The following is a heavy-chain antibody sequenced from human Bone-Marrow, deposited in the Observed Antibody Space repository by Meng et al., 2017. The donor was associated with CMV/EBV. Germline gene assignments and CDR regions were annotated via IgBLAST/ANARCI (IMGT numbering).Heavy chain of an antibody. CDR3: ARSRIGAYGDYRGVWDH. D-gene: IGHD4-17*01. Sequence: GESLKISCAASGFTFRDYTMNWVRQSPGKGLEWVSSVSSGSSFTYYVDSVQGRFTISRDNAKNSLYLQMSSLRPEDTAVYFCARSRIGAYGDYRGVWDHWGQGTLVTVYS. J-gene: IGHJ4*02. CDR2: VSSGSSFT. V-gene: IGHV3-21*01. CDR1: GFTFRDYT.